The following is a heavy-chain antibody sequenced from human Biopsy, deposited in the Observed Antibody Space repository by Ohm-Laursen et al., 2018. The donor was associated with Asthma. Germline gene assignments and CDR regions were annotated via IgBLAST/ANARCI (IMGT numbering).Heavy chain of an antibody. Sequence: VKVSCKASVHTFNSAGITWVRQAPGQGLEWMGWISVYNGNTKVAQKLQDRVTMITDTSTSTAYMELRSLRSDDTAVYFCARAVDYSHYYGIDVWGQGTTVTVS. CDR1: VHTFNSAG. CDR3: ARAVDYSHYYGIDV. V-gene: IGHV1-18*01. CDR2: ISVYNGNT. J-gene: IGHJ6*02. D-gene: IGHD3-10*01.